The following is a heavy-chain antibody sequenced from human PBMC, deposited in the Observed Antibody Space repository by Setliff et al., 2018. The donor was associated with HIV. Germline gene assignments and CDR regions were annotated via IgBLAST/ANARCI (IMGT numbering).Heavy chain of an antibody. CDR2: IIPVFGTT. Sequence: SVKVSCKASGGTFSSYAISWVRKAPGQGLDWMGGIIPVFGTTNYAQKVQGRVTITADESTSTAYMELSSLRSEDTAVYYCARGGVYYYDSSGWSMDYGGQGTLVTVSS. CDR3: ARGGVYYYDSSGWSMDY. CDR1: GGTFSSYA. V-gene: IGHV1-69*13. D-gene: IGHD3-22*01. J-gene: IGHJ4*02.